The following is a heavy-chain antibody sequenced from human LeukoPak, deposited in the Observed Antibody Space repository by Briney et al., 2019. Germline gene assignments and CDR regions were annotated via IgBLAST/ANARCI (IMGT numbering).Heavy chain of an antibody. CDR2: IYIGGGT. V-gene: IGHV3-66*01. CDR1: GFTVSSTY. CDR3: ATGPTPMALFQH. J-gene: IGHJ1*01. Sequence: GGSPRLSCAASGFTVSSTYMTWVRQAPGKGLEWVSLIYIGGGTYYADSVKGRFTISRDNSKNILYLQMNDLRVDDTAVYSCATGPTPMALFQHWGQGTLVTVSS. D-gene: IGHD1-1*01.